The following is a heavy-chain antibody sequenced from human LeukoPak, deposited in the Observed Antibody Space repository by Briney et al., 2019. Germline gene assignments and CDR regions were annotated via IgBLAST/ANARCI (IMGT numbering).Heavy chain of an antibody. D-gene: IGHD4-23*01. CDR3: ARAPKDYGGISGAQTFDD. CDR1: GYTFITYG. Sequence: ASVKVSCKASGYTFITYGVTWVRQAPGQGLEWMGWISGYNGNTKYAQKFQGRVTMTTDTYTSIAYMEMRSLTSDDTALYYCARAPKDYGGISGAQTFDDWGQGTLVTVSS. CDR2: ISGYNGNT. J-gene: IGHJ4*02. V-gene: IGHV1-18*01.